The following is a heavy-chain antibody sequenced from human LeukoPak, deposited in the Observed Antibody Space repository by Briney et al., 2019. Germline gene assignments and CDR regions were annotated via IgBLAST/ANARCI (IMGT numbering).Heavy chain of an antibody. J-gene: IGHJ4*02. V-gene: IGHV3-23*01. CDR1: GISVSNNY. CDR2: ISGSGGST. D-gene: IGHD5-12*01. Sequence: GGSLRLSCAASGISVSNNYMSWVRQAPGKGLEWVSAISGSGGSTCYADSVKGRFTISRDNSKNTLYLQMNSLRAEDTAVYYCAKDPFYSGYDSFDYWGQGTLVTVSS. CDR3: AKDPFYSGYDSFDY.